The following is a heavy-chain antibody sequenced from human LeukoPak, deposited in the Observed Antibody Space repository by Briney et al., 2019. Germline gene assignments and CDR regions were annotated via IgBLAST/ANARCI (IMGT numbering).Heavy chain of an antibody. CDR3: VRDWIGYSFDY. Sequence: SQTLSLTCAISGDSVSASNPAWNWIRQSPSRGLEWLGRPYFRSKWYYDYAESVKSRITINPDTSKNQFSLQLNFVTPEDTAVYYCVRDWIGYSFDYWGQGTLVTVSS. CDR1: GDSVSASNPA. D-gene: IGHD3-3*01. V-gene: IGHV6-1*01. J-gene: IGHJ4*02. CDR2: PYFRSKWYY.